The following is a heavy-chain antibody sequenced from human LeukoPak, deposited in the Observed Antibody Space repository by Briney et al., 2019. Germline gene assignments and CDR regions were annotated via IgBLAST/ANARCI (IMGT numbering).Heavy chain of an antibody. CDR2: ISTYTGNS. J-gene: IGHJ4*02. V-gene: IGHV1-18*01. Sequence: ASVKVSCRTSGYTFSNYVLTWVRQAPGQGLEWMGRISTYTGNSNYAQKYQDRVTMTTDTSTSTAYMELRNLSSDDTAVYYCARTMTTLTTHGELDFWGQGTLVTVSS. CDR3: ARTMTTLTTHGELDF. CDR1: GYTFSNYV. D-gene: IGHD4-17*01.